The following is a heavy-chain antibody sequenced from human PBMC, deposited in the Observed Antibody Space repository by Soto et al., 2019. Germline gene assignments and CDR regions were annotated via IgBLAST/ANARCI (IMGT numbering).Heavy chain of an antibody. V-gene: IGHV4-61*08. CDR3: ARVWMVRGGPHMDV. J-gene: IGHJ6*03. CDR1: GDSISSGGSY. CDR2: IYYSGSF. D-gene: IGHD3-10*01. Sequence: PSETLSLTCTVSGDSISSGGSYWNWIRQRPGKGLEWMGYIYYSGSFYYTPSLRGRVIISADTSKNQFSLRLSSVTAADTAVYYCARVWMVRGGPHMDVWGKGTTVTVSS.